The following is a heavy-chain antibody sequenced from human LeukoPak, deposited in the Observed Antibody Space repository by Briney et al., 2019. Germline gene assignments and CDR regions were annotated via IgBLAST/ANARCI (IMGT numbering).Heavy chain of an antibody. D-gene: IGHD3-10*01. CDR1: GFTFSNYA. CDR3: VKDRGRSGTSRGPFDN. V-gene: IGHV3-64D*06. J-gene: IGHJ4*02. Sequence: PGGSLRLSCSASGFTFSNYAMHWVRQAPGKGLEYVSAISGNGDSTYYADSVKGRFTISRDNSKNTLYLQMSSLRADDTAMYYCVKDRGRSGTSRGPFDNWSQGTLVTVSS. CDR2: ISGNGDST.